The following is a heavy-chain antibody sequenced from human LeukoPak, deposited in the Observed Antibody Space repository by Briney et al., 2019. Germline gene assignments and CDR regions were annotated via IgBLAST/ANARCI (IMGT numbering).Heavy chain of an antibody. CDR3: ARERRHYGDYSSFDC. CDR1: GFTLSNYD. V-gene: IGHV3-13*04. CDR2: IDTTGDT. J-gene: IGHJ4*02. D-gene: IGHD4-17*01. Sequence: GGSLRPSCAASGFTLSNYDMHWVRQAAGKGLEWVSGIDTTGDTDYPGSVKGRFTISRENAKNVVYLQMNSLRDGDTALYYCARERRHYGDYSSFDCWGQGALVTVSS.